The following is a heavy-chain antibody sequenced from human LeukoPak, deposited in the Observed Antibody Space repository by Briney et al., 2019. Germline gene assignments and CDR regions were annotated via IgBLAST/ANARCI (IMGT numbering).Heavy chain of an antibody. V-gene: IGHV3-30*04. J-gene: IGHJ3*02. CDR2: ISFDGTDK. D-gene: IGHD6-25*01. Sequence: GGSLRLSCAASGFIFTSFAIHWVRQAPGKGLEWVAVISFDGTDKYYADSVKGRFTISRDNSKNTLHLQMNSLRGEDTAAYYCARDLAAANYDAFDIWGHGTMVTVSS. CDR1: GFIFTSFA. CDR3: ARDLAAANYDAFDI.